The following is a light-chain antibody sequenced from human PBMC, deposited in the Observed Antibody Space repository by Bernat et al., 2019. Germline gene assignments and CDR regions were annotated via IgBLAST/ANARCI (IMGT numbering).Light chain of an antibody. CDR1: SGHSVYA. J-gene: IGLJ2*01. V-gene: IGLV4-69*01. CDR3: QTWGTGIQV. Sequence: QVALTQSPSASASLGASVKLTCTLSSGHSVYAIAWHQQQPEKGPRFLMKVNADGSHSKGDGIPDRFSGSSYGTERYLSISDLQSDDEADYYCQTWGTGIQVFGGATKVTVL. CDR2: VNADGSH.